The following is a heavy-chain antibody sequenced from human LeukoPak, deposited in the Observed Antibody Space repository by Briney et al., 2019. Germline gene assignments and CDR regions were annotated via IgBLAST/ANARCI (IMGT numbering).Heavy chain of an antibody. Sequence: PSETLSLTCTVSGGSINSYFWCWIRQPAGKGLEWIGRIYISGSTNYNPSLKSRVTMLVDTSKNQFSLKLSSVTAADTAVYYCARAFGPNDAFGIWRRGTVVTVSS. CDR1: GGSINSYF. J-gene: IGHJ3*02. CDR2: IYISGST. D-gene: IGHD2/OR15-2a*01. V-gene: IGHV4-4*07. CDR3: ARAFGPNDAFGI.